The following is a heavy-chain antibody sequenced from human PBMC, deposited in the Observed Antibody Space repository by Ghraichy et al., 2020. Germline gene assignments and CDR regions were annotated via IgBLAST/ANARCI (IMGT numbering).Heavy chain of an antibody. CDR3: ALNPPPTVVTHKRPYYFDY. CDR1: GGTFSSYA. CDR2: IIPIFGTA. Sequence: SVKVSCKASGGTFSSYAISWVRQAPGQGLEWMGGIIPIFGTANYAQKFQGRVTITADESTSTAYMELSSLRSEDTAVYYCALNPPPTVVTHKRPYYFDYWGQGTLVTVSS. V-gene: IGHV1-69*13. J-gene: IGHJ4*02. D-gene: IGHD4-23*01.